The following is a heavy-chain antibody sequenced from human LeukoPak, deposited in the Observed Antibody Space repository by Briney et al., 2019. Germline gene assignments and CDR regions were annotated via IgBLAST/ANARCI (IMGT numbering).Heavy chain of an antibody. J-gene: IGHJ4*02. V-gene: IGHV4-39*07. CDR1: SASFTSSPYF. D-gene: IGHD6-25*01. Sequence: PSETLSLTCTVSSASFTSSPYFWGWIRQSPGKGLEWIGSIYHSGNTYYNPSLKSRLTISLDTSKNQFSLKLRSVTAADTAVYYCARVNSRLAYFDYWGQGTLVTVSS. CDR2: IYHSGNT. CDR3: ARVNSRLAYFDY.